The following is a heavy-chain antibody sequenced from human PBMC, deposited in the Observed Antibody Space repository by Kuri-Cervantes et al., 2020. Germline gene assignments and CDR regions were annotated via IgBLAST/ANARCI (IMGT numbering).Heavy chain of an antibody. D-gene: IGHD1-26*01. J-gene: IGHJ6*02. CDR3: ARVRWEPPYYYGMDV. V-gene: IGHV3-30-3*01. CDR1: GFTFSSYW. Sequence: GESLKISCAASGFTFSSYWMSWVRQAPGKGLEWVAALSYDGSNKYYADSVKGRFTISRDTSKDTLYLEMNSLRAEDTAVYYCARVRWEPPYYYGMDVWGQGTTVTVSS. CDR2: LSYDGSNK.